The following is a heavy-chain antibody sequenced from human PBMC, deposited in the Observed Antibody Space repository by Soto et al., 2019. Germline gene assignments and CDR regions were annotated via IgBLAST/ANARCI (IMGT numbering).Heavy chain of an antibody. CDR2: IIPIFRTP. CDR1: GGTFSSHP. CDR3: ARCPSGWSHDWFDP. D-gene: IGHD6-19*01. V-gene: IGHV1-69*12. J-gene: IGHJ5*02. Sequence: QVQLVQSGAEVKKPGSSVKVSCKASGGTFSSHPINWVRQAPGRGLEWMGGIIPIFRTPDYARKFLGRVTXTADESTSTVYMELSSLRSEDTAIYYCARCPSGWSHDWFDPWGQGTLVTVSS.